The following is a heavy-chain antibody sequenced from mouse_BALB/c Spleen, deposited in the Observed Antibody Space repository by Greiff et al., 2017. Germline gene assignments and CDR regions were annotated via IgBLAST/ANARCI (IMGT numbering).Heavy chain of an antibody. J-gene: IGHJ4*01. Sequence: EVKVVESGGDLVKPGGSLKLSCAASGFTFSSYGMSWVRQTPDKRLEWVATISSGGSYTYYPDSVKGRFTISRDNAKNTLYLQMSSLKSEDTAMYYCARQSGNTHYYAMDYWGQGTSVTVSS. D-gene: IGHD1-3*01. V-gene: IGHV5-6*01. CDR1: GFTFSSYG. CDR3: ARQSGNTHYYAMDY. CDR2: ISSGGSYT.